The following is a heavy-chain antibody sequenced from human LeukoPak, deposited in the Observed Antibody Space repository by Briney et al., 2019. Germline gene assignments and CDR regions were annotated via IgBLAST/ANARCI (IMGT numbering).Heavy chain of an antibody. V-gene: IGHV3-74*01. CDR2: NNGDGSTT. J-gene: IGHJ4*02. CDR3: ASGGIVVVVAATPRMYY. D-gene: IGHD2-15*01. Sequence: GGSLRLSCVASGFSLSGYWMYWVRQAPGKGLMYISRNNGDGSTTNYADVVKGRFTMSRDNVKNTLYLQMNSLRAEDTAVYYCASGGIVVVVAATPRMYYWGQGTLVTVSS. CDR1: GFSLSGYW.